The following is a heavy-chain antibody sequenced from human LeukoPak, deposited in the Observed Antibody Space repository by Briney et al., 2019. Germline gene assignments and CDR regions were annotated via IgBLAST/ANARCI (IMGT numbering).Heavy chain of an antibody. V-gene: IGHV4-34*01. D-gene: IGHD6-13*01. CDR2: INHSGST. CDR3: ARHGRRIAAAGSFWY. Sequence: PSETLSLTCAVYGGSFSGYYWSWIRQPPGKGLEWIGEINHSGSTNYNPSLKSRLTISVDTYKNQFSLKLSSVTAADTAVYYCARHGRRIAAAGSFWYWGQGTLVTVSS. J-gene: IGHJ4*02. CDR1: GGSFSGYY.